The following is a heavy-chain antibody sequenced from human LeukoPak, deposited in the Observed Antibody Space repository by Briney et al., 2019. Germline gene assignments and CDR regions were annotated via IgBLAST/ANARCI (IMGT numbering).Heavy chain of an antibody. CDR2: ISYDGSNK. J-gene: IGHJ4*02. V-gene: IGHV3-30*04. D-gene: IGHD6-19*01. Sequence: PGGSLRLSCAASGFTFSSYAMHWVRQAPGKGLEWVAVISYDGSNKYYADSVKGRFTISRDNSKNTLYLQMNSLRAEDTAVYYRARDLGQWLQHYFDYWGQGTLVTVSS. CDR3: ARDLGQWLQHYFDY. CDR1: GFTFSSYA.